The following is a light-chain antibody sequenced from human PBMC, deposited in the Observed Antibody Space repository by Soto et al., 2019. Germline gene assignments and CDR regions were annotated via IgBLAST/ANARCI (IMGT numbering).Light chain of an antibody. CDR3: QQYHHWPIT. Sequence: EIVMTQSPATLSVSPGERATLSCRASQSVDSNLVWYQQKPGQSPRLLIFRASTRASGIPARFSGSGSGTEFTLTVSSLQSEDFAVYYCQQYHHWPITFGQGTRLEIK. CDR2: RAS. J-gene: IGKJ5*01. V-gene: IGKV3-15*01. CDR1: QSVDSN.